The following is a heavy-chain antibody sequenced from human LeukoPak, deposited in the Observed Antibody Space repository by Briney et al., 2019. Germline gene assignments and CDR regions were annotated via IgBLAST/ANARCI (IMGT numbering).Heavy chain of an antibody. CDR3: ARAPYCCGGSCYRAALGY. CDR2: INPSGGST. J-gene: IGHJ4*02. V-gene: IGHV1-46*01. Sequence: ASVKVSCKASGYTFTSYYMHWVRQAPRQGLEWMGIINPSGGSTSYAQKFQGRVTMTRDMSTRTVYMELSSLRSEDTAVYYCARAPYCCGGSCYRAALGYWGQGTLVTVSS. CDR1: GYTFTSYY. D-gene: IGHD2-15*01.